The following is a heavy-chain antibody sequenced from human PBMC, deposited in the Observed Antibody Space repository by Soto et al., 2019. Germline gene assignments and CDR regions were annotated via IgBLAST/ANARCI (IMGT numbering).Heavy chain of an antibody. CDR2: IYYSGST. V-gene: IGHV4-31*03. CDR3: ARDRPVYYYDSSGYPRGYYYYGMDA. Sequence: SETLSLTCTVSGGSISSGGYYWSWIRQHPGKGLEWIGYIYYSGSTYCNPSLKSRVTISVDTSKNQFSLKLSSVTAADTAVYYCARDRPVYYYDSSGYPRGYYYYGMDAWGQGTTVTVSS. J-gene: IGHJ6*02. CDR1: GGSISSGGYY. D-gene: IGHD3-22*01.